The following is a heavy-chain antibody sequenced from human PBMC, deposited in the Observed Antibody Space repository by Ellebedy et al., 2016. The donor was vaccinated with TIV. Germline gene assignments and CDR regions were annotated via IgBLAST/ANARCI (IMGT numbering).Heavy chain of an antibody. CDR3: ARKPPGIGAAGHDF. J-gene: IGHJ4*02. CDR2: IYPGDSDT. V-gene: IGHV5-51*01. D-gene: IGHD6-13*01. CDR1: GYSFTSYW. Sequence: PGGSLRLSCNGSGYSFTSYWVGWVRQLLGKGLEWMGIIYPGDSDTRYSPSFQGQVTISADKSISTAYLQWSSLKASDTAMYYCARKPPGIGAAGHDFWGQGTLVTVSS.